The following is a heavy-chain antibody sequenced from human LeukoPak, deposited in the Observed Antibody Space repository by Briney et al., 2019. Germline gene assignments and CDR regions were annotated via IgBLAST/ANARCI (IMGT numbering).Heavy chain of an antibody. CDR3: ARAQRITMVRGVKGSPGQYYFDY. V-gene: IGHV1-8*02. CDR2: MNPNSGNT. Sequence: GASVKVSCKASGYTFTGYYMHWVRQATGQGLEWMGWMNPNSGNTGYAQKFQGRVTMTRNTSISTAYMELSSLRSEDTAVYYCARAQRITMVRGVKGSPGQYYFDYWGQGTLVTVSS. D-gene: IGHD3-10*01. CDR1: GYTFTGYY. J-gene: IGHJ4*02.